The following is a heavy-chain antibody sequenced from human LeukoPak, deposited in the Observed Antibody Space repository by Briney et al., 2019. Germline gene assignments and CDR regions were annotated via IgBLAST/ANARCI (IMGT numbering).Heavy chain of an antibody. CDR3: ARDGGGGQLVGGY. CDR2: ISSSSSYI. Sequence: GGSLRLSCAASGFTFSSYSMNWVRQAPGKGLEWVSSISSSSSYIYYADSVNGRFTISRDNAKNSLYLQMNSLRAEDTAVYYCARDGGGGQLVGGYWGQGTLVTVSS. J-gene: IGHJ4*02. CDR1: GFTFSSYS. V-gene: IGHV3-21*01. D-gene: IGHD6-6*01.